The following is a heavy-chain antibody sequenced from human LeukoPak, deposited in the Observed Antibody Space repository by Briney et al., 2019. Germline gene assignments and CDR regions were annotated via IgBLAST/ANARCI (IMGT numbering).Heavy chain of an antibody. CDR1: GFTFSSYA. Sequence: GGSLRLSCAASGFTFSSYAMHWVRQAPGKGLEWVAVISYDGSNKYYADSVKGRFTISRDNSKNTLYLQMNSLRAEDTAVYYCAKVKITFGGYYFDYWGQGTLVTVSS. CDR2: ISYDGSNK. CDR3: AKVKITFGGYYFDY. D-gene: IGHD3-16*01. J-gene: IGHJ4*02. V-gene: IGHV3-30-3*01.